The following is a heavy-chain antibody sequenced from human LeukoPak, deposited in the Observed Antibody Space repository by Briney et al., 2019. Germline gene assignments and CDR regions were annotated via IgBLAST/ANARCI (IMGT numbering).Heavy chain of an antibody. CDR2: INPNSGGT. Sequence: GASVKVSCKASGYTFTGYYMHWVRQAPGQGLEWMGWINPNSGGTNYAQKFQGRVTMTRDTSISTAYMELSRLRSDDTAVYYCARDQVIRLWLTYYFDYWGQGTLVTVSS. CDR1: GYTFTGYY. J-gene: IGHJ4*02. V-gene: IGHV1-2*02. D-gene: IGHD5-18*01. CDR3: ARDQVIRLWLTYYFDY.